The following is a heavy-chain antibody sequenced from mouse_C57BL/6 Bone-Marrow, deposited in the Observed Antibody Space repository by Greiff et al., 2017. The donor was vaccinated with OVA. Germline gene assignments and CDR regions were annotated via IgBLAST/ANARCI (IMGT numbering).Heavy chain of an antibody. CDR1: GFTFSSYT. J-gene: IGHJ2*01. CDR2: ISGGGGNT. CDR3: ARHNYYGSSYYFDY. D-gene: IGHD1-1*01. Sequence: EVMLVESGGGLVKPGGSLKLSCAASGFTFSSYTMSWVRQTPEKRLEWVATISGGGGNTYYPDSVKGRFTFSRDNAKNTLYLQMSSLRSEDTALYYCARHNYYGSSYYFDYWGQGTTLTVSS. V-gene: IGHV5-9*01.